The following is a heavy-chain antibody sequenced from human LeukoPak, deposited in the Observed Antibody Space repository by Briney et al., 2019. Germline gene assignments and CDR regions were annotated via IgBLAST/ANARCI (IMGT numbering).Heavy chain of an antibody. J-gene: IGHJ4*02. D-gene: IGHD3-3*01. Sequence: SETLSLTCTVSGGSISSYYWSWIRQPPGKGLEWIGYIYYSGSTNYNPSLKSRVTISVDTSKNQFSLKLSSVTAADTAVYYCARADFWSGYYFDYWGQGTLVTVSS. CDR3: ARADFWSGYYFDY. CDR1: GGSISSYY. V-gene: IGHV4-59*01. CDR2: IYYSGST.